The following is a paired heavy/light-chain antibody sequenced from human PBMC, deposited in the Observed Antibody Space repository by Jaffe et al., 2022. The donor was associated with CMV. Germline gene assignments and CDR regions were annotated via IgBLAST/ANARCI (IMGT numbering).Heavy chain of an antibody. V-gene: IGHV3-23*04. CDR1: GFTFSNYA. Sequence: EVELVESGGGSVQPGGSLRLSCAASGFTFSNYAMAWVRQAPGRGLEWVSGIGDGGGTTHYADSVKGRFTSSRDNSKDTLYLQMNSLRVEDTAIYFCAKDPSGGSGWNYFDYWGRGALVTVSS. CDR3: AKDPSGGSGWNYFDY. J-gene: IGHJ4*02. CDR2: IGDGGGTT. D-gene: IGHD6-19*01.
Light chain of an antibody. V-gene: IGKV1-39*01. CDR3: QQSYNSPIT. Sequence: DIQMTQSPASLTASVGDRITISCRASQAIHTFLNWYQQKEGKSPKLLLYAASTLQSGVPSRFSGRGSGTDFTLTITSLQPEDFALYYCQQSYNSPITFGGGTKVEFK. J-gene: IGKJ4*01. CDR2: AAS. CDR1: QAIHTF.